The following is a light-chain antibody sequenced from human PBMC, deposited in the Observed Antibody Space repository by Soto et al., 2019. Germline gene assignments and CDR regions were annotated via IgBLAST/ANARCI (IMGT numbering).Light chain of an antibody. J-gene: IGLJ3*02. V-gene: IGLV2-23*01. CDR1: STDVGNSKF. CDR2: EGT. Sequence: QSALTQPASVSGSPGQSLTISCTGSSTDVGNSKFVSWYQLHPGQAPKLMIYEGTKRPSGTSNRFSGSYSGNMASLTISGLQTEDEADYYCCSHAGTYTLVFGGGTKLTVL. CDR3: CSHAGTYTLV.